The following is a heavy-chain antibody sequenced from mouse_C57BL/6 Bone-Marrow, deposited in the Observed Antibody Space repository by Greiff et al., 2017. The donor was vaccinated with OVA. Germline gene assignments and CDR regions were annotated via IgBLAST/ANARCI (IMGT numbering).Heavy chain of an antibody. V-gene: IGHV14-4*01. CDR2: IDPENGDT. D-gene: IGHD1-1*01. CDR1: GFNIKDDY. J-gene: IGHJ3*01. CDR3: TFYGSSYPWFAY. Sequence: VQLQQSGAELVRPGASVKLSCTASGFNIKDDYMHWVKQRPEQGLAWIGWIDPENGDTEYASKFQGKATITADTSSNTAYLQLSSLTSEDTAVYYCTFYGSSYPWFAYWGQGTLVTVSA.